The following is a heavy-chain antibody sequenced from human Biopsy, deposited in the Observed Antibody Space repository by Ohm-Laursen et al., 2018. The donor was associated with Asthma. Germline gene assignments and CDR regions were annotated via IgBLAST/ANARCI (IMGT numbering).Heavy chain of an antibody. J-gene: IGHJ4*02. V-gene: IGHV3-33*08. CDR1: GYTFSRYS. CDR3: ARDPAGYYYFDY. D-gene: IGHD3-22*01. CDR2: IWYDGSNK. Sequence: RSLRLSCTATGYTFSRYSIHWVRQAPGKGLEWVAVIWYDGSNKYYADSVKGRFTISRDNSKNTLYLQMNSLRAEDTAVYYCARDPAGYYYFDYWGQGTLVTVSS.